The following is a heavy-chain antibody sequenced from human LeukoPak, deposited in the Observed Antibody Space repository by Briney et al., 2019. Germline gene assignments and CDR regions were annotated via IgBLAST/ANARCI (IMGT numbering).Heavy chain of an antibody. J-gene: IGHJ4*02. CDR3: ARASGVSGSYSY. Sequence: ASVKVSCKASGYTFTDYYMHWVRQAPGQGLEWMGWINPNSGGTNYAQKFYARVTMTRDTSISTAYMELSRLRSDDTAVYYCARASGVSGSYSYWGQGTLVTVSS. CDR2: INPNSGGT. D-gene: IGHD1-26*01. CDR1: GYTFTDYY. V-gene: IGHV1-2*02.